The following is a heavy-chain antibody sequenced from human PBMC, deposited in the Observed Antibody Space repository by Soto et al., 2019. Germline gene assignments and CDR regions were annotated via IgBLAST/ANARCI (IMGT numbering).Heavy chain of an antibody. J-gene: IGHJ4*02. D-gene: IGHD6-6*01. CDR1: GYTFTSFG. Sequence: APVKVSCTASGYTFTSFGFSWVRQAPGQGLEWIVWISGYDGDKHYAEKVQGSGTMTTDTSTTTAYMELRGLRSDDTAVYYCAREEQLGLWGQGTLVTVSS. CDR2: ISGYDGDK. CDR3: AREEQLGL. V-gene: IGHV1-18*01.